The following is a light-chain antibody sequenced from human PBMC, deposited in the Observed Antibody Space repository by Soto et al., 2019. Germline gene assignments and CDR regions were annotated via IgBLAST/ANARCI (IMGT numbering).Light chain of an antibody. Sequence: VVMTQSPATLSVSPGERAILSCRASRSVNNNYLAWYQQKPGQAPRLLIYGVSTRATDTPARFSGSGSGTEFTLMISSLQYEDFAVYYCQQYDNWPITFGQGTRLEIK. CDR3: QQYDNWPIT. J-gene: IGKJ5*01. CDR2: GVS. CDR1: RSVNNN. V-gene: IGKV3-15*01.